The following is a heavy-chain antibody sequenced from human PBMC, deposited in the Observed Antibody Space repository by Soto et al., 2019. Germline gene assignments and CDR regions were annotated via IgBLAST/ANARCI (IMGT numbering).Heavy chain of an antibody. CDR1: GCIFTTYR. CDR3: AIQRPESMVRGFIEHPYYYGMDV. D-gene: IGHD3-10*01. J-gene: IGHJ6*02. Sequence: GESLNISCXASGCIFTTYRIGWVRQMPGKRLGWVWIVHPGDSDTRYKPSLHGQVTISADTFISTYYLLWSRLSASDTALYYWAIQRPESMVRGFIEHPYYYGMDVWGQGSTVTVSS. CDR2: VHPGDSDT. V-gene: IGHV5-51*01.